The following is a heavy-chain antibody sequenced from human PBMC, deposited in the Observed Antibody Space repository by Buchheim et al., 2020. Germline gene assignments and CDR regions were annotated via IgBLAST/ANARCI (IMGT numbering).Heavy chain of an antibody. Sequence: EVQLVESGGGLVQPGGSLKLSCGASGFTFSGSAIHWVRQASGKGLEWVGRIRSQANTYATAYAASVKGRFTSPRDDSKNTAYLQMNSLKTEDTAVYYCTRRGVGVTTPDYWGQGTL. D-gene: IGHD1-26*01. CDR3: TRRGVGVTTPDY. CDR2: IRSQANTYAT. V-gene: IGHV3-73*02. CDR1: GFTFSGSA. J-gene: IGHJ4*02.